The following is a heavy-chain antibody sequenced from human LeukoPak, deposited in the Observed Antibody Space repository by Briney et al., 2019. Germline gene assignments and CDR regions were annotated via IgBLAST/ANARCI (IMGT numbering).Heavy chain of an antibody. D-gene: IGHD2-2*01. CDR3: ARGLGGYCSSTSCPFDY. CDR2: IIPIFGTA. J-gene: IGHJ4*02. V-gene: IGHV1-69*13. CDR1: GGTFSSYA. Sequence: GASVKVSCKASGGTFSSYAISWVRQAPGQGLKWMGGIIPIFGTANYAQKFQGRVTITADESTSTAYMELSSLRSEDTAVYYCARGLGGYCSSTSCPFDYWGQGTLVTVSS.